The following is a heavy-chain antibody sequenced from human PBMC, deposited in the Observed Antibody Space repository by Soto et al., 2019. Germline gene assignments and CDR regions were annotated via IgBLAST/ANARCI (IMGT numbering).Heavy chain of an antibody. J-gene: IGHJ3*02. Sequence: SETLSLTCAVYGGSFSGYYWSWIRQPPGKGLEWIGEINHSGSTNYNPSLKSRVTISVDTSKNQFSLKLSSVTAADTAVYYCARGYYYDSSDDAFDIWGQGTMVTVSS. CDR2: INHSGST. V-gene: IGHV4-34*01. CDR1: GGSFSGYY. CDR3: ARGYYYDSSDDAFDI. D-gene: IGHD3-22*01.